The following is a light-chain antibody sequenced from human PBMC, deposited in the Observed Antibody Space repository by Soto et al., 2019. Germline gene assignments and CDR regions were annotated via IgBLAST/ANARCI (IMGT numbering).Light chain of an antibody. CDR1: QSVDSN. V-gene: IGKV3-15*01. Sequence: EIVMTQSPATLSVSPGERATLSCRASQSVDSNLAWYQQKPGQAPRLLIYGASTRASGIPARFSGSASGTEFTLTISSLQSEDSAVYYCQQYDNWPMYTCGEGTKLEIK. CDR2: GAS. J-gene: IGKJ2*01. CDR3: QQYDNWPMYT.